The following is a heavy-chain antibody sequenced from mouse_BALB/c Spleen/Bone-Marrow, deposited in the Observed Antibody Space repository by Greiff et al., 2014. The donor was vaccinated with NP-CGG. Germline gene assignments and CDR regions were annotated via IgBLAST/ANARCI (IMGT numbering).Heavy chain of an antibody. D-gene: IGHD2-2*01. CDR3: ARGGYGYDGTFAY. Sequence: VNVVESGPGLVAPSQSLSITCTVSGFSLTSYGVHWIRQPPGKGLEWLGVIWAGGSANYKSALMSRLSISKDNSKSQVFLKMNSLQTDDTAMYYCARGGYGYDGTFAYWGQGTLVTVSA. CDR2: IWAGGSA. CDR1: GFSLTSYG. V-gene: IGHV2-9*02. J-gene: IGHJ3*01.